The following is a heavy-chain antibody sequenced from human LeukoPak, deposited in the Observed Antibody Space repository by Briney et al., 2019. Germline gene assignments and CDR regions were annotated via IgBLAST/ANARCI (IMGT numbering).Heavy chain of an antibody. V-gene: IGHV4-4*07. CDR1: GGSISSYY. CDR3: ASGSGPTYYYYMDV. Sequence: SVTLSLTCTVSGGSISSYYWSWIRQPAGKGLEWIGRIYTSGSTNYNPSLKSRVTMSVDTSKNQFSLKLSSVTAADTAVYYCASGSGPTYYYYMDVWGKGTTVTVSS. J-gene: IGHJ6*03. D-gene: IGHD3-10*01. CDR2: IYTSGST.